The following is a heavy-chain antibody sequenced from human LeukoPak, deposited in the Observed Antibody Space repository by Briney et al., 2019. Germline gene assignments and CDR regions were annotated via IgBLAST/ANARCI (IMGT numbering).Heavy chain of an antibody. J-gene: IGHJ4*02. Sequence: PGGSLRLSCAASGFTFSSYAMHWVRQAPGKGLEWVAVISYDGSNKYYADSVKGRFTISRDNSKNTLYLQMNSLRAEDTAVYYCAREAGMAAAGPLFDYWGQGTLVTVSS. CDR3: AREAGMAAAGPLFDY. CDR2: ISYDGSNK. D-gene: IGHD6-13*01. V-gene: IGHV3-30*04. CDR1: GFTFSSYA.